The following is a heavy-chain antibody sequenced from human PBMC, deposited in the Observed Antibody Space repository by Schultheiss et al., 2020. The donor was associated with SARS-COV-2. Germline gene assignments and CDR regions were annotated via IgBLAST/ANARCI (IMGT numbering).Heavy chain of an antibody. CDR2: IYYSGST. Sequence: SQTLSLTCAVSGGSISSGGYYWSWIRQPPGKGLEWIGYIYYSGSTYYNPSLKSRVTISVDTSKNQFSLKLSSVTAADTAVYYCARDALVYYYGSGSYYNPGYYGMDVWGQGTTVTVSS. CDR3: ARDALVYYYGSGSYYNPGYYGMDV. D-gene: IGHD3-10*01. J-gene: IGHJ6*02. CDR1: GGSISSGGYY. V-gene: IGHV4-31*11.